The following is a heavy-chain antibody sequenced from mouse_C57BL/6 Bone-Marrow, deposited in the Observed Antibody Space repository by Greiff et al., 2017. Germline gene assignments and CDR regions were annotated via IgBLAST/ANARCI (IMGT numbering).Heavy chain of an antibody. CDR2: ISSGGSYT. Sequence: VQLQQSGGDLVKPGGSLKLSCAASGFTFSSYGMSWVRQTPDKRLEWVATISSGGSYTYYPDSVKGRFTISRDNAKNTLYLQMSSLKSEDTAMYYCARQEGLLLRKIDYWGQGTTLTVSS. D-gene: IGHD1-1*01. CDR3: ARQEGLLLRKIDY. V-gene: IGHV5-6*01. CDR1: GFTFSSYG. J-gene: IGHJ2*01.